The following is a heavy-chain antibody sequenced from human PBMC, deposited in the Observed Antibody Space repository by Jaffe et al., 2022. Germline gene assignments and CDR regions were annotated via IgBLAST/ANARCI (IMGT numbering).Heavy chain of an antibody. CDR3: AKAYGSGSYYYMDV. J-gene: IGHJ6*03. Sequence: QVQLVESGGGVVQPGGSLRLSCAASGFTFSSYGMHWVRQAPGKGLEWVAFIRYDGSNKYYADSVKGRFTISRDNSKNTLYLQMNSLRAEDTAVYYCAKAYGSGSYYYMDVWGKGTTVTVSS. V-gene: IGHV3-30*02. D-gene: IGHD3-10*01. CDR2: IRYDGSNK. CDR1: GFTFSSYG.